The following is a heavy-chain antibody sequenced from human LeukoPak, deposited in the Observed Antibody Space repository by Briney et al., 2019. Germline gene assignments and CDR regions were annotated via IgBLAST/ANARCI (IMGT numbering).Heavy chain of an antibody. CDR1: GGSISSYY. CDR2: IYTSGST. V-gene: IGHV4-4*07. J-gene: IGHJ5*02. D-gene: IGHD2-2*01. Sequence: KPSETLSLTCTVSGGSISSYYWSWIRQPAGKGLEWIWRIYTSGSTNYNPSLKSRVAISVDKSKNQFSLKLSSVTAADTAVYYCARDRGCSSTSCYAGIGWFDPWGQGTLVTVSS. CDR3: ARDRGCSSTSCYAGIGWFDP.